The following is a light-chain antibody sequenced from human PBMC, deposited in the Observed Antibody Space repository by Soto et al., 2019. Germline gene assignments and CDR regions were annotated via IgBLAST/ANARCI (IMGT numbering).Light chain of an antibody. V-gene: IGLV2-8*01. CDR2: EVT. CDR3: SSYAGSNNLYV. Sequence: QSVLTQPPSASGSPGQSVTISCTGTSGDVGGYDYVSWYQQHPGKAPKLMIYEVTKRPLGVPDRFSGSKSGNTASRTVSGLQAEDEADYYCSSYAGSNNLYVFGAGTKLTVL. CDR1: SGDVGGYDY. J-gene: IGLJ1*01.